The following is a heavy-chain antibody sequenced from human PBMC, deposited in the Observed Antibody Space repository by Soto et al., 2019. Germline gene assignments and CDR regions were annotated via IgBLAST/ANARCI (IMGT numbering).Heavy chain of an antibody. V-gene: IGHV2-5*01. CDR3: ARGLAALPVFAFDI. CDR2: IYWNGDE. D-gene: IGHD6-6*01. CDR1: GFSLSTSGVG. Sequence: QSTLKESGPTLVRPTQTLTLTCSFSGFSLSTSGVGVGWIRQPPGKALEWLAHIYWNGDEHYRTSLKSRLSITKDTSINQVVLTMTNMDPVDTATYYCARGLAALPVFAFDIWGQGTMVTVSS. J-gene: IGHJ3*02.